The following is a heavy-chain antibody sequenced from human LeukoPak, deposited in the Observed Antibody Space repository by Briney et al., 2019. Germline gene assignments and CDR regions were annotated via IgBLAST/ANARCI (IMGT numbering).Heavy chain of an antibody. CDR3: ARVGSGSSDRPFDY. Sequence: GGSLRLSCAVSGFTFSSYWMSWVRQAPGNGPEWVANIKEDESEKNYVDSVKGRFTISRDSAKDSLDLQMNSLRAEDTAVYYCARVGSGSSDRPFDYWGQGTLVTVSS. D-gene: IGHD3-10*01. V-gene: IGHV3-7*01. CDR1: GFTFSSYW. CDR2: IKEDESEK. J-gene: IGHJ4*02.